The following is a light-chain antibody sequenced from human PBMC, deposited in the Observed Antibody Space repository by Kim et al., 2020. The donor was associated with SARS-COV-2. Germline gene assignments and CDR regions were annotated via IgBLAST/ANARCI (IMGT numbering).Light chain of an antibody. CDR2: IAS. CDR1: VASN. V-gene: IGKV3-15*01. CDR3: QQYNSWPRT. J-gene: IGKJ1*01. Sequence: VASNLAWYQQKPGQAPRLLIHIASARATDIPARFSGSGSGTEFTLTISSLQSEDVAIYYCQQYNSWPRTFGQGTKVDIK.